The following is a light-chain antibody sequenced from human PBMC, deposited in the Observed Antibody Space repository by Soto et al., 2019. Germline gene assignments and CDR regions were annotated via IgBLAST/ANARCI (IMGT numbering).Light chain of an antibody. V-gene: IGLV1-44*01. CDR1: SSNIGGNP. Sequence: QSVLTQPPSASGTPGQRVTISCSGSSSNIGGNPVNWYQQLPGTAPKLLIYNNNQRPSGVPDRFSGSKSGTSASLAISELQSEDEADYYCAAWHDSLNGPVFGGGTKVTVL. J-gene: IGLJ3*02. CDR3: AAWHDSLNGPV. CDR2: NNN.